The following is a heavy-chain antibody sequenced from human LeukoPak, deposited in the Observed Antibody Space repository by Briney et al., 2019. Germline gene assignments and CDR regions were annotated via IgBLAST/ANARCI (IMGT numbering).Heavy chain of an antibody. CDR1: GFTFSSTR. J-gene: IGHJ5*02. CDR2: ISGSGGST. V-gene: IGHV3-23*01. Sequence: GGSLRLSCAASGFTFSSTRMNWVRQAPGKGLEWVSAISGSGGSTYYADSVKGRFTISRDNSKNTYLQMNSLRAEDTAVYYCAKYSSSWYARDWFDPWGQGTLVTVSS. CDR3: AKYSSSWYARDWFDP. D-gene: IGHD6-13*01.